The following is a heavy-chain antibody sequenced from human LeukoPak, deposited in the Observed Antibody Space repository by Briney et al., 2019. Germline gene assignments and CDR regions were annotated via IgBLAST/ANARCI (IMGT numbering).Heavy chain of an antibody. CDR1: GGSISSSFHY. D-gene: IGHD2-15*01. J-gene: IGHJ6*02. V-gene: IGHV4-39*01. Sequence: SETLSLTRTVAGGSISSSFHYWDWIRQAPGKGLEWMRSLLYTGNTWYNPSLKSRITMSVDTSKNQFSLRLSSVNAADTALYYCARRGSGNGGTYAGMDVWGQGTSVTVSS. CDR2: LLYTGNT. CDR3: ARRGSGNGGTYAGMDV.